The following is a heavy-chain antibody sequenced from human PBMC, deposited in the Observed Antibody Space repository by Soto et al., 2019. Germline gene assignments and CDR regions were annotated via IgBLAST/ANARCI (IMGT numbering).Heavy chain of an antibody. Sequence: ASVKVSCKASGGTFSSYAISWVRHAPGQGLEWMGGIIPIFGTANYAQKFQGRVTITADESTSTAYMELSSLRSEDTAVYYCAREYYYDSSGYCSLDPWGQGTLVTAPQ. D-gene: IGHD3-22*01. CDR3: AREYYYDSSGYCSLDP. CDR2: IIPIFGTA. V-gene: IGHV1-69*13. J-gene: IGHJ5*02. CDR1: GGTFSSYA.